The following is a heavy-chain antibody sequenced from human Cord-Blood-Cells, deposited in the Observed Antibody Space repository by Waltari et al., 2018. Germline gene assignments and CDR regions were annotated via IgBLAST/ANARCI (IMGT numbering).Heavy chain of an antibody. CDR2: MNPNSGNT. J-gene: IGHJ5*02. D-gene: IGHD3-3*01. Sequence: VPLVQSGAEVKKPGASVTVYCKASGYTFPSYAINWVGQATGQGFEWRGRMNPNSGNTGYAQKFQGRVTITRNTSISTAYMELSSLRSEDTAVYYCARSTRFLEWLFWFDPWGQGTLVTVSS. V-gene: IGHV1-8*01. CDR3: ARSTRFLEWLFWFDP. CDR1: GYTFPSYA.